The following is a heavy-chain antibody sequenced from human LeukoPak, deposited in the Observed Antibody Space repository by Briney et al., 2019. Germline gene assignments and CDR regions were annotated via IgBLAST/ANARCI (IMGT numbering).Heavy chain of an antibody. Sequence: GGSLRLSCAASGFTFDDYAMHWVRHAPGKGLEWVSGISWNSGSIGYADSVQGRFTISRDNAKNSLYLQMNSLRAEDTALYYCAKGANYDSSGYFTYWGQGTLVTVSS. D-gene: IGHD3-22*01. CDR2: ISWNSGSI. V-gene: IGHV3-9*01. CDR3: AKGANYDSSGYFTY. J-gene: IGHJ4*02. CDR1: GFTFDDYA.